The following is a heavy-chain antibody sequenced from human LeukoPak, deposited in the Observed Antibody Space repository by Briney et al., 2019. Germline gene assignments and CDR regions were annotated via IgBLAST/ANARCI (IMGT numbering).Heavy chain of an antibody. V-gene: IGHV3-33*06. CDR3: AKDSEADGWFDP. CDR1: GFTFSSYG. CDR2: IWYDGSNK. Sequence: PGGSLRLSCAASGFTFSSYGMHWARQAPGKGLEWVAVIWYDGSNKYYADSVKGRFTISRDNSKNTLYLQMNSLRAEDTAVYYCAKDSEADGWFDPWGQGTLVTVSS. D-gene: IGHD3-10*01. J-gene: IGHJ5*02.